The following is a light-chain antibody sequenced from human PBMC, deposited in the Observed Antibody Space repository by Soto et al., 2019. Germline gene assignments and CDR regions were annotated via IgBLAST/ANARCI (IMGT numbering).Light chain of an antibody. Sequence: QSALTQPASVSGSPGQSITISCTGTSSDVGGYNYVSWYQQHPGKAPKLIIYEVSNRPSGVSNRFSGSKSGNTASLTVSGLQAEDEADYYCCSYAGRYTYVFGTGTKVTVL. CDR1: SSDVGGYNY. J-gene: IGLJ1*01. CDR3: CSYAGRYTYV. CDR2: EVS. V-gene: IGLV2-14*01.